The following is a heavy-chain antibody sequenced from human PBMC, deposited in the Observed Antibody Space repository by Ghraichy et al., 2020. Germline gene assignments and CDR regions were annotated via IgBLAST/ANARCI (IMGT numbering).Heavy chain of an antibody. Sequence: ASVKVSCKASGSTFRTSAIHWVREGPGQRLEWMGWINGGNGNTKYSQKFQGRLTITRDTSASTAYMELNSLRFEDTAVYFCARKYYYDSSGSLDYWGQGILVTVSS. CDR2: INGGNGNT. V-gene: IGHV1-3*01. D-gene: IGHD3-22*01. CDR3: ARKYYYDSSGSLDY. CDR1: GSTFRTSA. J-gene: IGHJ4*02.